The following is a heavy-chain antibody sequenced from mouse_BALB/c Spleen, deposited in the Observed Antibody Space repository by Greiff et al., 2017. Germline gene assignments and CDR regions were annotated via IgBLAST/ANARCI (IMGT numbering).Heavy chain of an antibody. V-gene: IGHV3-5*02. J-gene: IGHJ4*01. CDR3: ARAWPLRNNGAMDY. D-gene: IGHD2-1*01. CDR1: GISITTGNYR. Sequence: ESGPGLVKPSQTVSLTCTVTGISITTGNYRWSWIRQFPGNKLEWIGYIYYSGTITYNPSLTSRTTITRDTSKNQFFLEMNSLTAEDTATYYCARAWPLRNNGAMDYWGQGTSVTVSS. CDR2: IYYSGTI.